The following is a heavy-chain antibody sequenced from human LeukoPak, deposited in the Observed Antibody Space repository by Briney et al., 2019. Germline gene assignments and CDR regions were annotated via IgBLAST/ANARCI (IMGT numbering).Heavy chain of an antibody. V-gene: IGHV3-9*01. CDR3: AKGDVAATEDYYYYGMDV. D-gene: IGHD2-15*01. CDR2: ISWNSGSI. J-gene: IGHJ6*02. CDR1: GFTFDDYA. Sequence: GGSLGLSCAASGFTFDDYAMHWVRQAPGKGLEWVSGISWNSGSIGYADSVKGRFTISRDNAKNSLYLQMNSLRAEDTALYYCAKGDVAATEDYYYYGMDVWGQGTTVTVSS.